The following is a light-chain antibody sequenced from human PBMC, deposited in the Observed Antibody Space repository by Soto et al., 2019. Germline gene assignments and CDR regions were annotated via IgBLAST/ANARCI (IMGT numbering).Light chain of an antibody. Sequence: DIQMTQSPSTLSASVGDRVTITCRASQSTSTWLAWYQQRPGKTPKLLISEAPKLESGVPSRFSGSGSGPEFTLTISSLQPDDFATYYCQQYITYPYAFGQGTKVEIK. J-gene: IGKJ1*01. CDR1: QSTSTW. CDR3: QQYITYPYA. V-gene: IGKV1-5*03. CDR2: EAP.